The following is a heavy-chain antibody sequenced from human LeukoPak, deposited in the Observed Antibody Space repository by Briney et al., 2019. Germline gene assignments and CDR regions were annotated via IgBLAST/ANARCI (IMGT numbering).Heavy chain of an antibody. V-gene: IGHV1-69*13. CDR1: GGTLSSYA. CDR3: ARSMVRGARPSYFDY. CDR2: IIPIFGTA. J-gene: IGHJ4*02. D-gene: IGHD3-10*01. Sequence: ASVKVSCKASGGTLSSYAISWVRQAPGQGLEWMGGIIPIFGTANYAQKFQGRVTITADESTSTAYMELSSLRSEDTAVYYCARSMVRGARPSYFDYWGQGTLVTVSS.